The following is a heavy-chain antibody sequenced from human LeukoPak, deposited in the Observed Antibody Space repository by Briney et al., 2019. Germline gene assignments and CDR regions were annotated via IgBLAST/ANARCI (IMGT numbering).Heavy chain of an antibody. Sequence: GVSVRLSCEASRFTFSSSWMSWVRQAPGKGLEWVANIKQVGSDKYYVDSVKGRFTISRDNAKNSLYLEMNSLRAEDTAVYYCAREAGPAYCSTTSCLNWFDPWGQGTLVTVSS. D-gene: IGHD2-2*01. V-gene: IGHV3-7*05. CDR1: RFTFSSSW. CDR3: AREAGPAYCSTTSCLNWFDP. J-gene: IGHJ5*02. CDR2: IKQVGSDK.